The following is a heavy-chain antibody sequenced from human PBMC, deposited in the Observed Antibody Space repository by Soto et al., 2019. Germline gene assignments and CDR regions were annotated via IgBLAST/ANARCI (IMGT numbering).Heavy chain of an antibody. Sequence: QVQLQESGPGLVKPSETLSLTCTVSGGSISSYYWSWIRQPAGKGLEWIGRIYTSGSTNYNPSLKSRVTMSVDTSKNQFSLKLSSVTAADTAVYYCARVVVVPAPGSGYDKGVYYFDYWGQGTLVTVSS. D-gene: IGHD2-2*01. V-gene: IGHV4-4*07. CDR2: IYTSGST. CDR1: GGSISSYY. J-gene: IGHJ4*02. CDR3: ARVVVVPAPGSGYDKGVYYFDY.